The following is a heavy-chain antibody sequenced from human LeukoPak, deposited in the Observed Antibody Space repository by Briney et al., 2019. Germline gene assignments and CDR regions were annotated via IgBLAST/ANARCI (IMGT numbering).Heavy chain of an antibody. V-gene: IGHV4-34*01. CDR1: GGSFSGYY. Sequence: SETLSLTCAVYGGSFSGYYWSWIRQPPGKGLEWIGEINPSGSTNYNPSLKSRVTISVDTSKNQFSLKLSSVTAADTAVYYCARGAYYYDSSGYSCFDYWGQGTLVTVSS. CDR2: INPSGST. D-gene: IGHD3-22*01. CDR3: ARGAYYYDSSGYSCFDY. J-gene: IGHJ4*02.